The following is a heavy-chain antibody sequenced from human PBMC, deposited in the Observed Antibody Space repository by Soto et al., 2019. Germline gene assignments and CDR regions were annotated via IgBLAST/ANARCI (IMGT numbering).Heavy chain of an antibody. CDR2: ISYDGRNK. V-gene: IGHV3-30*03. CDR1: GFTFSSYG. CDR3: ARRPHSLSYLSYLDY. J-gene: IGHJ4*02. D-gene: IGHD1-26*01. Sequence: QVQLVESGGGVVQPGRSLRLSCAASGFTFSSYGMHWVRQAPGKGLEWVAVISYDGRNKYYADSVKGRFTISRDNSKNTLYLQMNSLRAEDTAVYYCARRPHSLSYLSYLDYWGQGTLVTVSS.